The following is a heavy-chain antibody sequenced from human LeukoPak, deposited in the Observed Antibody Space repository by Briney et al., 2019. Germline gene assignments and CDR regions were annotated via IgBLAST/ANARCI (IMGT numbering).Heavy chain of an antibody. J-gene: IGHJ4*02. CDR1: GFTVSSNY. Sequence: GGSLRLSCAVSGFTVSSNYISWVRQAPGKGLEWVSVIYSGGTTYYADSVKGRFTISRDNSKNTLYLQMSSLRAEDTALYYCVKITSVTGGDCWGQGTRLTVSS. CDR2: IYSGGTT. V-gene: IGHV3-66*01. D-gene: IGHD1-1*01. CDR3: VKITSVTGGDC.